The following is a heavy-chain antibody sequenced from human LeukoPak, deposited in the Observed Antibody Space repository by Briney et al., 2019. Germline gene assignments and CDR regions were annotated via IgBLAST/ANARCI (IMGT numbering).Heavy chain of an antibody. D-gene: IGHD2/OR15-2a*01. CDR3: ATKIGQGGFLNT. J-gene: IGHJ5*02. Sequence: PSETLSLTCNVSGDSISGSYWTWIRHPTGKGLEWIGRICTTGTTYYNPSLKSRLTLSVEASKKQISLKLTSVTAADTAVYYCATKIGQGGFLNTWGQGTPVTVSP. CDR2: ICTTGTT. V-gene: IGHV4-4*07. CDR1: GDSISGSY.